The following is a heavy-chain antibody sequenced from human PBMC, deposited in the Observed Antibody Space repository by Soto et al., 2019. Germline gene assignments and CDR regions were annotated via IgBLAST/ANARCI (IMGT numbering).Heavy chain of an antibody. J-gene: IGHJ4*02. CDR1: GFSLSNARMG. CDR2: IFSNDEK. V-gene: IGHV2-26*01. CDR3: ARIKVGGSTSWGSFPLNFDY. Sequence: SVPTLVNPTETLTLTCTVSGFSLSNARMGVSWIRQPPGKALEWLAHIFSNDEKSYSTSLKSRLTISKDTSKSQVVLTMTNMDPVDTATYYCARIKVGGSTSWGSFPLNFDYWGQGTLVTVSS. D-gene: IGHD2-2*01.